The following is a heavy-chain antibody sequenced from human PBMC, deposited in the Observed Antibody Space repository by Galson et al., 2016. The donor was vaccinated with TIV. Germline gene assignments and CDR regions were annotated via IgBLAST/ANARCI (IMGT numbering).Heavy chain of an antibody. V-gene: IGHV1-18*01. CDR3: ARVPTKTFDFWSGYDNSFCMDV. J-gene: IGHJ6*03. D-gene: IGHD3-3*01. CDR1: GYTLSSYS. Sequence: SGYTLSSYSIRWVRQAPGQGLEWLGWISGYNGNKNYAQKFQGRVTMTTDTSTSTAYMELRSLRSDDTAVYYCARVPTKTFDFWSGYDNSFCMDVWGKGTTVIVSS. CDR2: ISGYNGNK.